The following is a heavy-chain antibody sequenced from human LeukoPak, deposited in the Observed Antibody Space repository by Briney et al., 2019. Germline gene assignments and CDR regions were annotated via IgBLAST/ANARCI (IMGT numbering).Heavy chain of an antibody. Sequence: GGSLRLSCAVSGFTASSIYMSWGRQAARNGLGGVSGIYSGVSTYYPDSVKCRFTISRNHSKTTLYVQMDNLRAGDTAVYYCARAPWLPAALDYWGQGTLVTVSS. CDR2: IYSGVST. V-gene: IGHV3-53*01. CDR1: GFTASSIY. D-gene: IGHD2-2*01. J-gene: IGHJ4*02. CDR3: ARAPWLPAALDY.